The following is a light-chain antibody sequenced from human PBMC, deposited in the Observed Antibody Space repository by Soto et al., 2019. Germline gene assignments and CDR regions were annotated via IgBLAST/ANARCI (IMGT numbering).Light chain of an antibody. CDR2: AAS. CDR1: QSISTY. V-gene: IGKV1-39*01. CDR3: QQNYNLPPWT. J-gene: IGKJ1*01. Sequence: DIQMTQSPPSLSASVGDTITITCRASQSISTYLDWYQVTPGKAPKVLIYAASTLQAGVPSRFSGSGSGTDCTLTINSLQPEDFATYYCQQNYNLPPWTFGHGTKVEIK.